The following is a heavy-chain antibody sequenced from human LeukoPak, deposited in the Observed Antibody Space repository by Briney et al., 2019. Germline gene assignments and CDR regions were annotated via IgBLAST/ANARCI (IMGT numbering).Heavy chain of an antibody. D-gene: IGHD3-10*01. CDR1: GGSVGSDNSY. V-gene: IGHV4-61*02. CDR3: ARGYYYRT. Sequence: SETLSLTCTVSGGSVGSDNSYWNWIRQPAGKGLEWIGRIYADGSSTYNPSLKSRVTILVGTSKNQFSLRLTSMTAADTAVYYCARGYYYRTWGLGTLVTVSS. J-gene: IGHJ4*02. CDR2: IYADGSS.